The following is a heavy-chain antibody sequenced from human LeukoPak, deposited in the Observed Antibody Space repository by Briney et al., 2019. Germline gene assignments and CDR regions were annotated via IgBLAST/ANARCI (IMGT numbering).Heavy chain of an antibody. CDR2: IWYDGSNK. CDR1: GFTFSSYG. D-gene: IGHD6-19*01. V-gene: IGHV3-33*01. CDR3: ARDLSSGWYGYYFDY. Sequence: GGSLRLSCAASGFTFSSYGMHWVRRAPGKGLEWVAVIWYDGSNKYYADSVKGRFTISRDNSKNTLYLQMNSLRAEDTAVYYCARDLSSGWYGYYFDYWGQGTLVTVSS. J-gene: IGHJ4*02.